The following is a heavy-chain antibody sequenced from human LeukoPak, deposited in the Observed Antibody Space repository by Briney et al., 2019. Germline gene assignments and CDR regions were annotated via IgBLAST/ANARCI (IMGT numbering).Heavy chain of an antibody. CDR2: INPSGGST. CDR1: GYTFTSYY. J-gene: IGHJ4*02. V-gene: IGHV1-46*01. Sequence: ASVKVSCKASGYTFTSYYMHWVRQAPGQGLEWMGIINPSGGSTSYAQKFQGRVTMTRDTSTSTVYKELSSLRSEDTAVYYCARDIHFDDGRDYWGQGTLVTVSS. CDR3: ARDIHFDDGRDY. D-gene: IGHD3-9*01.